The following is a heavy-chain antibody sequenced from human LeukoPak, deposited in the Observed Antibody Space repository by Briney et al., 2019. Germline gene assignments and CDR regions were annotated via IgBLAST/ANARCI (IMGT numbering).Heavy chain of an antibody. CDR1: GYSFASYW. Sequence: GESLKISCKGSGYSFASYWIAWVRQMPGKGLEWMGIIYPDDSDTRYSPSFQGQVTISADKSISTAYLQWSGLKASDAAVYYCARLSSTSQPFDPWGQGTLVNVSS. V-gene: IGHV5-51*01. J-gene: IGHJ5*02. CDR2: IYPDDSDT. D-gene: IGHD2-2*01. CDR3: ARLSSTSQPFDP.